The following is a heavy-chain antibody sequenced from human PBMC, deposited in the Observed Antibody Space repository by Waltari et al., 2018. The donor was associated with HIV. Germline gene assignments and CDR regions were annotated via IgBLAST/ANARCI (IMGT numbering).Heavy chain of an antibody. D-gene: IGHD1-7*01. CDR3: ARAGRDGKLPPDY. CDR1: GFTFGSYW. V-gene: IGHV3-74*01. Sequence: EVQLVESGGGLVQPGGSLRLSCAASGFTFGSYWTPWVRQAPGKGLVWVSRINSDGSSTSYADSVKGRFTISRDNAKNTLYLQMNSLRAEDTAVYYCARAGRDGKLPPDYWGQGTLVTVSS. J-gene: IGHJ4*02. CDR2: INSDGSST.